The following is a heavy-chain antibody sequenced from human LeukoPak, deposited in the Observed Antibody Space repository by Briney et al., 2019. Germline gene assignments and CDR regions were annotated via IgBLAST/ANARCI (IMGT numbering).Heavy chain of an antibody. Sequence: PGGSLRLSCAASGFTFSSYGMHWVRQAPGKGLEWVAVISYDGSNKYYADSVKGRFTISRDNSKNTLYLQMNSLRAEDTAVYYCAKEDRSGLNNWFDPWGQGTLVTVSS. J-gene: IGHJ5*02. D-gene: IGHD1-26*01. CDR3: AKEDRSGLNNWFDP. V-gene: IGHV3-30*18. CDR2: ISYDGSNK. CDR1: GFTFSSYG.